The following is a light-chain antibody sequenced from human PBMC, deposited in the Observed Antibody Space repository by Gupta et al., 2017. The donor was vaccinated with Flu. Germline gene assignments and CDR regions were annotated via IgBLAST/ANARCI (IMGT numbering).Light chain of an antibody. CDR3: QQCANWPLT. Sequence: DIVLTQSPATPSLSPGERATLSCRASHSVNSCLAWYQQKLGQAPRLLIFGASNRATGIPARFSGSRSETDFTLTINSLEPEDFAVYYCQQCANWPLTFGGGTKVEIK. CDR2: GAS. V-gene: IGKV3-11*01. CDR1: HSVNSC. J-gene: IGKJ4*01.